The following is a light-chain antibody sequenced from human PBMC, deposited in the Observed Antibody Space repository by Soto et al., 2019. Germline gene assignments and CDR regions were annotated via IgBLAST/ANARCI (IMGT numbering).Light chain of an antibody. CDR3: QQSYSTPRT. J-gene: IGKJ1*01. CDR1: QDIRND. V-gene: IGKV1-39*01. CDR2: AAF. Sequence: IQMTQSPSSLSASVGDRVTITCRASQDIRNDLGWFQQKPGKAPKLLIYAAFSLQSGVPSRFSGSGSGTDFTLTISSLQPEDFATYYCQQSYSTPRTFGQGTKVDIK.